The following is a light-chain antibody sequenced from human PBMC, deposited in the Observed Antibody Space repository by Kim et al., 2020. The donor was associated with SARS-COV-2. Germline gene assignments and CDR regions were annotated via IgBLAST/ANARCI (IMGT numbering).Light chain of an antibody. Sequence: VMVTQSPATLSVSPGESVTLSCGASQSVGSKLAWYQQRLGQAPRLLIYGASARATGVPARFSASGSGTEFTLTISSLQPEDFATYYCQQYSNWRYTFGQGTKLEIK. CDR2: GAS. CDR1: QSVGSK. V-gene: IGKV3-15*01. CDR3: QQYSNWRYT. J-gene: IGKJ2*01.